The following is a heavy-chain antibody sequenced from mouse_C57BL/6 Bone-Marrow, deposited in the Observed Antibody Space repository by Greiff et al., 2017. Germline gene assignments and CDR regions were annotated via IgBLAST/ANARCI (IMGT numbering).Heavy chain of an antibody. J-gene: IGHJ2*01. CDR3: ARRGLRKWENYLDY. Sequence: QVQLKQPGAELVRPGSSVKLSCKASGYTFTSYWMHWVKQRPIQGLEWIGNIDPSDSETHYNQKFKDKATLTVDKSSSTAYMQLSSQTSEDSAVYYGARRGLRKWENYLDYWGQGTTLTVSS. D-gene: IGHD2-2*01. CDR1: GYTFTSYW. CDR2: IDPSDSET. V-gene: IGHV1-52*01.